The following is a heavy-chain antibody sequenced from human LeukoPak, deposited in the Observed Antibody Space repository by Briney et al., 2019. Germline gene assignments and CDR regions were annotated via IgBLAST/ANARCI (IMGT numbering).Heavy chain of an antibody. CDR3: ARETNTYFDY. Sequence: GRSLRLSCAASGVTFSSYGMHWVRQAPGKGLEWVAIIWYDGSNEYYADSVKGRFTISRDNSKNTLYLQMNSLRAEDTAVYYCARETNTYFDYWGQGTLVTVSS. CDR2: IWYDGSNE. V-gene: IGHV3-33*01. J-gene: IGHJ4*02. CDR1: GVTFSSYG.